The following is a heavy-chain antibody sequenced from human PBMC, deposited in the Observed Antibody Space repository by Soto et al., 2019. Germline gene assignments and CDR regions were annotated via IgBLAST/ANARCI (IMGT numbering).Heavy chain of an antibody. Sequence: QVQLVQYGAEVKKPGASVKVSCKASGYTFTSYGISWVRQAPGQGLEWMGWISANNGNTNYAQKIQGRVTMTTDTAPSTAYMELRSLGSDDTAVYYCARDGRYSGSYGGYYFDYWGQGTLVTVSS. D-gene: IGHD1-26*01. J-gene: IGHJ4*02. CDR2: ISANNGNT. CDR1: GYTFTSYG. CDR3: ARDGRYSGSYGGYYFDY. V-gene: IGHV1-18*01.